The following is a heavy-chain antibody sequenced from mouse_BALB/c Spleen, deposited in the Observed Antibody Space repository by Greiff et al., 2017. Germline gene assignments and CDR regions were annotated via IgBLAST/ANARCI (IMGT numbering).Heavy chain of an antibody. V-gene: IGHV2-2*02. Sequence: VKLMESGPGLVQPSQSLSITCTVSGFSLTSYGVHWVRQSPGKGLEWLGVIWSGGSTDYNAAFISRLSISKDNSKSQVFFKMNSLQANDTAIYYCARNNYGNPAWFAYWGQGTLVTVSA. CDR1: GFSLTSYG. CDR2: IWSGGST. CDR3: ARNNYGNPAWFAY. D-gene: IGHD2-1*01. J-gene: IGHJ3*01.